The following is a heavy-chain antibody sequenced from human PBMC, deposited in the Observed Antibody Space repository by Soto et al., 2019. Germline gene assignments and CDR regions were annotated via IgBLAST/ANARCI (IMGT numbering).Heavy chain of an antibody. CDR1: GESVSSNTAA. V-gene: IGHV6-1*01. CDR2: TYYRSNWRH. D-gene: IGHD6-19*01. CDR3: ARGVAGSGFDL. J-gene: IGHJ4*02. Sequence: SQTRSLTCAISGESVSSNTAAWNWIRSSPSRGLEWLGRTYYRSNWRHDYAVSVKSRITVNPDTSKNHFSLQLNSVTPDDTAVYYCARGVAGSGFDLWGQGTLVTVSS.